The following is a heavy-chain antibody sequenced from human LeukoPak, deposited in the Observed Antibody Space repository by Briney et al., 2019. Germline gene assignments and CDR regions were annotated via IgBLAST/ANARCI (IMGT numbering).Heavy chain of an antibody. J-gene: IGHJ4*02. CDR2: IYSGGST. Sequence: GGSLRLSCAASGFTVSSNYMSWVRQAPGKGLEWVSVIYSGGSTYYADSVKGRFTISRDNSKNTLYLQMNSLRAEDTAVYYCARDSVVGATEIGYWGQGTLVTVSS. V-gene: IGHV3-53*01. D-gene: IGHD1-26*01. CDR1: GFTVSSNY. CDR3: ARDSVVGATEIGY.